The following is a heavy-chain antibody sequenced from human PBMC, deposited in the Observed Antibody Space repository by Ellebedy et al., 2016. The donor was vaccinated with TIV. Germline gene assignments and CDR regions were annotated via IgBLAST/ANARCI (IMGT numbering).Heavy chain of an antibody. V-gene: IGHV3-15*07. Sequence: PGGSLRLSCAASGFTFSNAGMNWVRQAQGKGLEWVAHIKSKTDGGTTEYAAPVKGRFTISKDDSKNTLYLQMNSLKNEDTAVYYCTTDEMVRGVDDYWGQGTLVTVSS. CDR1: GFTFSNAG. CDR2: IKSKTDGGTT. D-gene: IGHD3-10*01. CDR3: TTDEMVRGVDDY. J-gene: IGHJ4*02.